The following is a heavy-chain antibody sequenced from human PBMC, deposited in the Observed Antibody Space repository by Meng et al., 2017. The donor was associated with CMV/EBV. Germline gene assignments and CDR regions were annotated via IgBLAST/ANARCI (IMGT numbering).Heavy chain of an antibody. Sequence: GGSLRLSCAASGFTFSSYSMNWVRQAPGKGLEWVSYISSSSSTIYYADSVKGRFTISRDNAKNSLYLQMNSLRAEDTAVYYCASGSWDYDFWSGQNGDYWGQGTLVTVSS. CDR1: GFTFSSYS. V-gene: IGHV3-48*04. CDR2: ISSSSSTI. D-gene: IGHD3-3*01. CDR3: ASGSWDYDFWSGQNGDY. J-gene: IGHJ4*02.